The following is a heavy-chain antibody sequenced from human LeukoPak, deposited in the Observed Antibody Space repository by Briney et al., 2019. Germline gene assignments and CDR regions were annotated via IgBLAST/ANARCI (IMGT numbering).Heavy chain of an antibody. CDR3: ARVLPYYDFWSGYYTGYYFDY. CDR2: IWYDGSNK. Sequence: GGSLRLSCAASGFTFSSYGMHWVRQAPGKGLEWVAVIWYDGSNKYYADSVKGRFTISRDNAKNSLYLQMNSLRAEDTAVYYCARVLPYYDFWSGYYTGYYFDYWGQGTLVTVSS. J-gene: IGHJ4*02. V-gene: IGHV3-33*01. CDR1: GFTFSSYG. D-gene: IGHD3-3*01.